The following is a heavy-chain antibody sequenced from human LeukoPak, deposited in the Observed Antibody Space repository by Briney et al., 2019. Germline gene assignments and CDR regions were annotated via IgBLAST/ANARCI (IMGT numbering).Heavy chain of an antibody. D-gene: IGHD5-24*01. CDR3: ARDSGRWLHSIFDY. CDR1: GYSISSGYY. J-gene: IGHJ4*02. V-gene: IGHV4-38-2*02. Sequence: SETLSLTCTVSGYSISSGYYWGWIRQPPGKGLEWIGSIYHSGSTHYNPSLKSRVTISVDTSKNQFSLKLSSVTAAGTAVYYCARDSGRWLHSIFDYWGQGTLVTVSS. CDR2: IYHSGST.